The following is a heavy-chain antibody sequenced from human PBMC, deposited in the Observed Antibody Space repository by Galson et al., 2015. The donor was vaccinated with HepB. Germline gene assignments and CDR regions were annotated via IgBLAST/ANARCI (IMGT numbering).Heavy chain of an antibody. CDR2: IYAGDRT. V-gene: IGHV3-53*01. J-gene: IGHJ4*02. Sequence: SLRLSCAASGFIVSTNSMTWVRQAPGKGLEWVSVIYAGDRTYYAASVKGRFIISRDDSKSIAYLQMNSLKTEDTAMYYCTRGGSGNYVSFSRYWGQGTLVTVSS. CDR3: TRGGSGNYVSFSRY. CDR1: GFIVSTNS. D-gene: IGHD1-26*01.